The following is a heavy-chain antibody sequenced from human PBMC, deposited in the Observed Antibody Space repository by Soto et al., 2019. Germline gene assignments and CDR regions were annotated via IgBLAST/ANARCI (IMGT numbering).Heavy chain of an antibody. V-gene: IGHV4-34*01. Sequence: QVQLQQWGAGLLKPSETLSLTCAVYGGSFSGYYWSWIRQPPGKGLEWIGEIKHSGSTNYTPSLKSQVTISVDTPKNQFSLKLRSVTAADTTVYYCSIVGRSIPSYWFDPWGHGTLVTVSS. D-gene: IGHD3-10*01. J-gene: IGHJ5*02. CDR1: GGSFSGYY. CDR3: SIVGRSIPSYWFDP. CDR2: IKHSGST.